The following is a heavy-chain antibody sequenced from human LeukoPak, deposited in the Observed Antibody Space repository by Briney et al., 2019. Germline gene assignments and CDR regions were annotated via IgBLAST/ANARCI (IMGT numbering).Heavy chain of an antibody. Sequence: PGGSLRLSCAASGFTFSSYAMHWVRQAPGKGLEWVAVISYDGSNKYYADCVKGRFTISRDNSKNTLYLQMNSLRAEDTAVYYCARVTHGYWGQGTLVTVSS. J-gene: IGHJ4*02. CDR2: ISYDGSNK. CDR1: GFTFSSYA. V-gene: IGHV3-30*01. CDR3: ARVTHGY.